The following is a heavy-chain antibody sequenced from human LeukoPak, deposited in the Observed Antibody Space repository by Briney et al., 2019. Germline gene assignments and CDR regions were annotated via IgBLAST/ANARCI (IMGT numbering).Heavy chain of an antibody. CDR2: INHSGST. CDR3: ARHPAYSSSWHRAYYFDY. D-gene: IGHD6-13*01. J-gene: IGHJ4*02. Sequence: SETLSLTCAVYGGSFSGYYWSWIRQPPGKGLEWIGEINHSGSTNYNPSLKSRVTISVDTSKNQFSLKLSSVTAADTAVYYCARHPAYSSSWHRAYYFDYWGQGTLVTVSS. CDR1: GGSFSGYY. V-gene: IGHV4-34*01.